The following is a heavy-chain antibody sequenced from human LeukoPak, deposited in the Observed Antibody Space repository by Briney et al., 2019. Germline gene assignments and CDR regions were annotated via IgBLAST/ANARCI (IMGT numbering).Heavy chain of an antibody. J-gene: IGHJ4*02. Sequence: GGSLRLSCAASVFTFSKAWMNWFRQAPGKGLEWVGRVRSKTDGGTADYAAPVKGRFTISRDDSKSIAYLQMDSLKTEDTAVYYCTRGQGLYHWGQGTLVTVSS. CDR3: TRGQGLYH. V-gene: IGHV3-15*01. CDR1: VFTFSKAW. D-gene: IGHD2/OR15-2a*01. CDR2: VRSKTDGGTA.